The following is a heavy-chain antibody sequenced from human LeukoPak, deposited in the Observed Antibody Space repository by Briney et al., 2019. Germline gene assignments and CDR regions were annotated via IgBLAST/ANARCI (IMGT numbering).Heavy chain of an antibody. J-gene: IGHJ4*02. CDR3: ARASIAAAGPTFDY. CDR1: GGSFSGYY. D-gene: IGHD6-13*01. Sequence: PSETLSLTCAVYGGSFSGYYWSWIRQPPGRGLEWIGEINHRGSTNYNPSLKSRVTISVDTSKNQFSLKLSSVTAADTAVYYCARASIAAAGPTFDYWGQGTLVTVSS. V-gene: IGHV4-34*01. CDR2: INHRGST.